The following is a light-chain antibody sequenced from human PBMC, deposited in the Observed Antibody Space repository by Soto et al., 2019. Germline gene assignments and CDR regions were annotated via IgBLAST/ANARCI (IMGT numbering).Light chain of an antibody. Sequence: EVVLTQSPGTLSLSPGERATFSCRASQSVSSSYIAWYQQKRGQAPRLLIYGASTRATGIPARFSGSGSGTEFTLTISSLQSEDFAVYYCQQYNNWPLTFGGGTKVDIK. CDR3: QQYNNWPLT. V-gene: IGKV3-15*01. CDR2: GAS. J-gene: IGKJ4*01. CDR1: QSVSSSY.